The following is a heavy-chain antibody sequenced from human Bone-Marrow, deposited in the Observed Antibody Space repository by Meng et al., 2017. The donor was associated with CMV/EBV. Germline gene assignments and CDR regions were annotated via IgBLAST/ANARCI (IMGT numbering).Heavy chain of an antibody. CDR2: INPNSGGT. D-gene: IGHD5-18*01. V-gene: IGHV1-2*02. J-gene: IGHJ5*02. Sequence: ASVKVSCKASGYTFTGYYMHWVRQAPGQGLEWMGWINPNSGGTNYAQKFQGRVTMTRDTSISTAYMELSSLRSDDTAVYYGARGGGYSYGYSSGFDPWGQGTLVTVYS. CDR3: ARGGGYSYGYSSGFDP. CDR1: GYTFTGYY.